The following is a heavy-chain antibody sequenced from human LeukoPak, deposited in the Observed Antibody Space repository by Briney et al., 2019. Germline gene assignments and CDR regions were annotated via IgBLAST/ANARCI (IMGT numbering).Heavy chain of an antibody. V-gene: IGHV3-11*04. Sequence: GGSLRLSCAASGFTFSDYYMSWIRQAPGKGLEWVSYISSSGSTIYYADSVKGRFTISRDNAKNSLYLQMNSLRAEDTAVYYCAREVPNSSEPFDYWGQGTLDTVSS. CDR3: AREVPNSSEPFDY. D-gene: IGHD2/OR15-2a*01. CDR1: GFTFSDYY. CDR2: ISSSGSTI. J-gene: IGHJ4*02.